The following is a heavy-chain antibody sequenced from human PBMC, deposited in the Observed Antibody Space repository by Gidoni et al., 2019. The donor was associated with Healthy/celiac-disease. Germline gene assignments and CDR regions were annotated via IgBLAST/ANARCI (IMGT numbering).Heavy chain of an antibody. CDR1: GFPFSGYA. D-gene: IGHD1-26*01. V-gene: IGHV3-23*01. J-gene: IGHJ3*02. Sequence: EVQLLESGGGLVQPGGSLRLSCVASGFPFSGYAMSWVRQAPGKGLEWVSAISGSVVSTYYADSVKGRFTISRDNSKNTLYLQMNSLRAEDTAVYYCAKLDGGSYYFVAFDIWGQGTMVTVSS. CDR3: AKLDGGSYYFVAFDI. CDR2: ISGSVVST.